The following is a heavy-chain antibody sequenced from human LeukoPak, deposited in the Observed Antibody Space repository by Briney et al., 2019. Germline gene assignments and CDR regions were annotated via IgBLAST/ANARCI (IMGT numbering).Heavy chain of an antibody. CDR1: GFTFSSYS. J-gene: IGHJ3*02. D-gene: IGHD6-13*01. V-gene: IGHV3-21*01. CDR3: ARALEAAAGTYNDAFDI. Sequence: GGSLRLSCAASGFTFSSYSMNWVRQAPGKGLEWVSSISSSSSYIYYADSLKGRFTISRDNAKNSLYLQMNSLRAEDTAVYYCARALEAAAGTYNDAFDIWGQGTMATVSS. CDR2: ISSSSSYI.